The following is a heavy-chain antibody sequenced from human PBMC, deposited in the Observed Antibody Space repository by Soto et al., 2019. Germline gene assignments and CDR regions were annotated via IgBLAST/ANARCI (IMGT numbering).Heavy chain of an antibody. Sequence: QVQLVQSGAEVKKPGASVKVSCKASGYTFTSYGISWVRQAPGQGLEWMGWISAYNGNTNYAQKPQGRVTMTTDTSTSTAYMELRSLRSDDTAVYYCASFSIAATDPYGMDVWGQGTTVTVSS. J-gene: IGHJ6*02. CDR2: ISAYNGNT. CDR3: ASFSIAATDPYGMDV. V-gene: IGHV1-18*01. CDR1: GYTFTSYG. D-gene: IGHD6-13*01.